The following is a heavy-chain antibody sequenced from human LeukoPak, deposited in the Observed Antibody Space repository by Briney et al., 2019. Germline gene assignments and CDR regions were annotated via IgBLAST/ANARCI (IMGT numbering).Heavy chain of an antibody. CDR2: IYYIGAT. D-gene: IGHD5-24*01. J-gene: IGHJ4*02. Sequence: SETLSLTSTVSGGSISSYYWSSIRDPPGEGRWWMAYIYYIGATNYNPSLKSRVTISVDTSKNQFSLKLRSVTAADTAVYYCARGGDGYNYFDYWGQGTLVTVSS. CDR1: GGSISSYY. V-gene: IGHV4-59*01. CDR3: ARGGDGYNYFDY.